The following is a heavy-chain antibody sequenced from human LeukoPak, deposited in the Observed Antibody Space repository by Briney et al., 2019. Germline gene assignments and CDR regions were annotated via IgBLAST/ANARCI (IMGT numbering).Heavy chain of an antibody. D-gene: IGHD3-22*01. J-gene: IGHJ4*02. Sequence: PSQTLSLTCTVSGGSLSSGSYYWSWIRQPAGKGLEWIGRIYTSGSTNYNPSLKSRVTISVDTSKNQFSLKLSSVTAADTAVYYCARGTYYYDSSGYQTFDYWGQGTLVTVSS. CDR2: IYTSGST. V-gene: IGHV4-61*02. CDR1: GGSLSSGSYY. CDR3: ARGTYYYDSSGYQTFDY.